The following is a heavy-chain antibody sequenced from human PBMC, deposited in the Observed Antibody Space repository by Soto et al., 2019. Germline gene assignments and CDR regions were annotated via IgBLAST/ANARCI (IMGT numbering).Heavy chain of an antibody. CDR1: GFTFSSYG. D-gene: IGHD2-2*01. V-gene: IGHV3-30*18. Sequence: QVQLVESGGGVVQPGRSLRLSCAASGFTFSSYGMHWVRQAPCKRLKWVAVISYGGSNKYYADSVKGRFTISRDNSKNTLYLQMNNLRAEDTAVYYCAKDNCISTSCYPLYNWFDPWGQGTLVTVSS. CDR2: ISYGGSNK. J-gene: IGHJ5*02. CDR3: AKDNCISTSCYPLYNWFDP.